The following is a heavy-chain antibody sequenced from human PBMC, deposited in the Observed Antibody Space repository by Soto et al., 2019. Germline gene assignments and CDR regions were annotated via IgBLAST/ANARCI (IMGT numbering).Heavy chain of an antibody. J-gene: IGHJ3*02. Sequence: EVQLLESGGGLVQPGGSLRLSCAASGFTFSSYVMNWVRQAPGKGLEGVSTISYSADKTFYADSVKGRFTISRDISRDTLFLQINSLRADDAAVYYCARRAKTATTNWGAFAIWGQGTMVTVSS. V-gene: IGHV3-23*01. CDR1: GFTFSSYV. CDR2: ISYSADKT. D-gene: IGHD1-7*01. CDR3: ARRAKTATTNWGAFAI.